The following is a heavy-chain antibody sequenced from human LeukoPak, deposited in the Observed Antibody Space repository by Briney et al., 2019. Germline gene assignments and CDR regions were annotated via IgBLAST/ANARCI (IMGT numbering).Heavy chain of an antibody. CDR1: GFTFSSYG. CDR2: IRYDGSNK. Sequence: PGGSLRLSCAASGFTFSSYGMHWVRQAPGKGLEWVAFIRYDGSNKYYADSVKGRFTISRDNSKNTLYLQMNSLRAEDTAVYYCAKGPRPQYYYYYYYVDVWGKGTTVTVSS. V-gene: IGHV3-30*02. J-gene: IGHJ6*03. CDR3: AKGPRPQYYYYYYYVDV.